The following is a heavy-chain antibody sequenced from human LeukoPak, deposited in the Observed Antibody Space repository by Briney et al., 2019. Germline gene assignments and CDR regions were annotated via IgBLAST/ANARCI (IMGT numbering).Heavy chain of an antibody. CDR3: AHKTQAGAFDI. J-gene: IGHJ3*02. CDR2: IYWNDDK. CDR1: GLSLSTSGVA. Sequence: SGPTLVKPTQTLTLTCIFSGLSLSTSGVAVGWIRQPPGKALEWLALIYWNDDKGYSPSLKTRLTITKDTPKNQVVLTMTNMDPVDTGTYYCAHKTQAGAFDIWGQGTMVTVSS. V-gene: IGHV2-5*01.